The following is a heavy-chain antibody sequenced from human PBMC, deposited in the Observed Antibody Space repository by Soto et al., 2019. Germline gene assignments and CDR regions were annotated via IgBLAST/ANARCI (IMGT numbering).Heavy chain of an antibody. Sequence: EVQLLESGGGLVQPGGSLRLSCAASGFTVSTYATMWVRQSPGKGQEWVAGMTGSGDDIRYADSVKGRFTMSKDNSKNTLHLQMNSLRVEDTARYYCAKDAVYNDGLWLAANWGQGTLVTVSS. CDR2: MTGSGDDI. CDR1: GFTVSTYA. CDR3: AKDAVYNDGLWLAAN. D-gene: IGHD6-25*01. J-gene: IGHJ4*02. V-gene: IGHV3-23*01.